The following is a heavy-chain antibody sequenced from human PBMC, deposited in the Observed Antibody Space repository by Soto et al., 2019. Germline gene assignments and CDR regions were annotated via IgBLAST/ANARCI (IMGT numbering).Heavy chain of an antibody. Sequence: QITLKESGPTLVKPTQTLTLTCTFSGFSLSTSGVGVGWIRQPPGKALEWLALIYWDDDKRYSPSLKSRLTITKDTSKNQVVLTMTNMDPVDTATYYCALCPTPVTRFDYWGQGTLVTVSS. J-gene: IGHJ4*02. CDR2: IYWDDDK. V-gene: IGHV2-5*02. CDR3: ALCPTPVTRFDY. D-gene: IGHD4-17*01. CDR1: GFSLSTSGVG.